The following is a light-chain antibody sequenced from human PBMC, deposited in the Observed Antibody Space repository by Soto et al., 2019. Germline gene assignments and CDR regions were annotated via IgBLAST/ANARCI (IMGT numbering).Light chain of an antibody. J-gene: IGKJ2*01. CDR1: QSIGSW. CDR2: KAT. CDR3: QQDNDFQYT. Sequence: DIQMTQSPSTLSASVGDGVTITCRASQSIGSWLAWYQQKPGKAPKLRIYKATNLQSGVPSRFSGSGSGTDFSLTISSLQPVDYATYFCQQDNDFQYTFGPGTKLEI. V-gene: IGKV1-5*03.